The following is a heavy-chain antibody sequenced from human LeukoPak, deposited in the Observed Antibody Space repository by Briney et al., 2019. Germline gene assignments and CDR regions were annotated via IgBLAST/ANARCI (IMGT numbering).Heavy chain of an antibody. V-gene: IGHV4-61*02. J-gene: IGHJ3*02. CDR2: IYTSGST. D-gene: IGHD2-2*01. Sequence: SETLSLTCTVSGGSISSGSYYRSWIRQPAGKGLEWIGRIYTSGSTNYNPSLKSRVTISVDTSKNQFSLKLSSVTAADTAVYYCARAKGPSCSSTSCYVAAMVTFDIWGQGTMVTVSS. CDR3: ARAKGPSCSSTSCYVAAMVTFDI. CDR1: GGSISSGSYY.